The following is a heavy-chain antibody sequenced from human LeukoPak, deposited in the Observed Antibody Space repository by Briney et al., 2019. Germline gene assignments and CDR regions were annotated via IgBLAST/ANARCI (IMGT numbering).Heavy chain of an antibody. D-gene: IGHD2-8*01. CDR1: GGSFSGYY. CDR2: INHSGST. V-gene: IGHV4-34*01. J-gene: IGHJ4*02. CDR3: ARDPTSDPYCTNGVCYTRAESYYFDY. Sequence: SETLSLTCAVYGGSFSGYYWSWIRQPPGKGLEWIGEINHSGSTNYNPSLKSRVTISVDTSKNQFSLKLSSVTAADTAVYYCARDPTSDPYCTNGVCYTRAESYYFDYWGQGTLVTVSS.